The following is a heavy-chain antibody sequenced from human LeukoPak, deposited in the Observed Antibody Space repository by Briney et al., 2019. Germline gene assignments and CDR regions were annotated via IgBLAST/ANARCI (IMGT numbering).Heavy chain of an antibody. CDR3: TKGVLGGTQSVSAGLDS. Sequence: GRSLRLSCVASGFTFSNYGMHWARQAPGKGLEWVAVISYDGSNKYYADSVKGRFTISRDNSKNTLYLQMNSLRAEDTAVYYCTKGVLGGTQSVSAGLDSWGQGTLVTVSS. CDR1: GFTFSNYG. CDR2: ISYDGSNK. D-gene: IGHD3-16*01. V-gene: IGHV3-30*18. J-gene: IGHJ4*02.